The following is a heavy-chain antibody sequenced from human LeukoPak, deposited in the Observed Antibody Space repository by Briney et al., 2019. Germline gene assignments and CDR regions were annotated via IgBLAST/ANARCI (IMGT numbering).Heavy chain of an antibody. V-gene: IGHV1-69*13. D-gene: IGHD5-24*01. CDR3: AREEGRVATMGPATRWTPTKDAFDI. J-gene: IGHJ3*02. CDR2: IIPIFGTA. Sequence: ASVKVSCKASGGTFSSYAVGWVRQAPGQGLEWMGGIIPIFGTANYAQKFQGRVTITADESTSTAYMELSSLRSEDTAVYYCAREEGRVATMGPATRWTPTKDAFDIWGQGTMVTVSS. CDR1: GGTFSSYA.